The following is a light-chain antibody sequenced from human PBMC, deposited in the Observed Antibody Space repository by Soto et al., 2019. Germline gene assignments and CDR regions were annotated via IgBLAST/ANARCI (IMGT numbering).Light chain of an antibody. Sequence: QSVLTQPPSVSGTPGQRVTISCSGSSSNIGRNVVYWYQQFPGAAPKVVIYGDDQRPSGVPDRFSASTSGTSASLAITGLQAEDEGDYYCQSYDSTLSARYVFGTGTKLTVL. J-gene: IGLJ1*01. CDR3: QSYDSTLSARYV. CDR2: GDD. CDR1: SSNIGRNV. V-gene: IGLV1-44*01.